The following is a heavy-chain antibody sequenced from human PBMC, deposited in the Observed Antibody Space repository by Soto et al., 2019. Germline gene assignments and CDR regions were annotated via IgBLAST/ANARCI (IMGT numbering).Heavy chain of an antibody. V-gene: IGHV4-61*01. D-gene: IGHD1-26*01. CDR2: MYYSGIT. CDR1: GAPVSSETHF. Sequence: QVQLQESGPGLVKPSETLSLTCTVSGAPVSSETHFWTWIRQPPGKGLEWNGYMYYSGITNSNPALKSRVTLSVDRSRNQFSLSLNSVTAADTAVYYCAREDMSGTYYFDYWGPGMQVTVSS. CDR3: AREDMSGTYYFDY. J-gene: IGHJ4*02.